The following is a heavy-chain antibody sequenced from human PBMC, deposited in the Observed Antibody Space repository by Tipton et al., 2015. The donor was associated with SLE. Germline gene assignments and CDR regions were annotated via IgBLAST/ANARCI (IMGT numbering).Heavy chain of an antibody. CDR1: GYRFTDYW. D-gene: IGHD3-22*01. CDR2: IDPVDSYT. J-gene: IGHJ4*02. CDR3: ARRHYSDNSGYYDY. Sequence: VQLVQSGAEVKKPGESLRISCVGSGYRFTDYWITWVRQMPGKGLEWMGRIDPVDSYTNYSPSFQGHVTMTADESMNIAYLQWSSLRASDSAMYYCARRHYSDNSGYYDYWGRGTLVTVSS. V-gene: IGHV5-10-1*01.